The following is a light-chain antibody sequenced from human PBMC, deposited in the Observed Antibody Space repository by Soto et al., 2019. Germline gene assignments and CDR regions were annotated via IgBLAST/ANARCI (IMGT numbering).Light chain of an antibody. V-gene: IGKV1-5*01. Sequence: DIQMTQSPSTLSASVGDRGTIPCRASQSISSWLAWYQQKPGKAPKLLIYDASSLESGVPSRFSGSGSGTEFSLTISSLQPDDFATYYCQQYNSYLTFGGGTKVDIK. CDR3: QQYNSYLT. CDR2: DAS. J-gene: IGKJ4*01. CDR1: QSISSW.